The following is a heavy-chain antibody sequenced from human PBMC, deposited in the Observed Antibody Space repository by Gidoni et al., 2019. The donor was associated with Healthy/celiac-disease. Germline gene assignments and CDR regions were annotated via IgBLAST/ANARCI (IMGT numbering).Heavy chain of an antibody. D-gene: IGHD6-19*01. CDR1: GYTFTSYD. CDR2: MNPNSGNT. Sequence: QVQLVQSGAEVKKPGASVKVSCKASGYTFTSYDINWVRQATGQGLEWMGWMNPNSGNTGYAQKFQGRVTMTRNTSISTAYMELSSLRSEDTAVYYCARGFGYSSGWYDWDQDYWGQGTLVTVSS. CDR3: ARGFGYSSGWYDWDQDY. J-gene: IGHJ4*02. V-gene: IGHV1-8*01.